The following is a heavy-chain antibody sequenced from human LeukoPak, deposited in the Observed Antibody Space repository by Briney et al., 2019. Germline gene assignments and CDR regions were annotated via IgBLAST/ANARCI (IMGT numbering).Heavy chain of an antibody. J-gene: IGHJ4*02. CDR1: GGTFSSYA. CDR2: ITPIFGTA. Sequence: SVKVSCKASGGTFSSYAISWVRQAPGQGLEWMGGITPIFGTANYAQKFQGRVTITADESTSTAYMELSSLRSEDTAVYYCARCLMSVTIFGVVIHPFDYWGQGTLVTVSS. CDR3: ARCLMSVTIFGVVIHPFDY. V-gene: IGHV1-69*01. D-gene: IGHD3-3*01.